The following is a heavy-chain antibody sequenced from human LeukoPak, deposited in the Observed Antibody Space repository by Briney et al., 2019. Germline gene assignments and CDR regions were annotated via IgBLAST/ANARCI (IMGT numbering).Heavy chain of an antibody. CDR3: ARDESGYYVLFGRAPGMDF. Sequence: PGGSLRLSWAASGFTFSSYWMSWVRQAPGKGVEWEANIKQDGSEKYYVDSVKGRFTISRDNAKNSLYLQMNSLRSEDTAVYYRARDESGYYVLFGRAPGMDFSGQGTTVTVSS. D-gene: IGHD3-3*01. CDR2: IKQDGSEK. CDR1: GFTFSSYW. V-gene: IGHV3-7*01. J-gene: IGHJ6*02.